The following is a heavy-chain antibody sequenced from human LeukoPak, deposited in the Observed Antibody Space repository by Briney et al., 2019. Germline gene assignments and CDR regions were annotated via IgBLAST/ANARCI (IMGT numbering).Heavy chain of an antibody. CDR1: GFTFSRYA. Sequence: GGSLRLSCAASGFTFSRYAMGWVRQAPGKGLEWISSISGSGGSTYYADSVKGRFTISRDNSKNTLYLQMNSLRAEDTAVYYCAKDPSHEFDPWGQGTLVTVSS. J-gene: IGHJ5*02. CDR2: ISGSGGST. V-gene: IGHV3-23*01. CDR3: AKDPSHEFDP.